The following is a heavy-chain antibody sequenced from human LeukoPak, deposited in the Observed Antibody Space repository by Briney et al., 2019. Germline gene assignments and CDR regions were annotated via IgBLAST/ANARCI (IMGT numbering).Heavy chain of an antibody. CDR2: ISAYNGNT. D-gene: IGHD3-16*02. CDR1: GYTFTSYG. CDR3: ARDEDWPDYRYYFDY. V-gene: IGHV1-18*01. Sequence: VASVKVSCKASGYTFTSYGISWVRQAPGQGLEWMGWISAYNGNTNYAQKLRGRVTMTTDTSTSTAYMELRSLRSDDTAVYYCARDEDWPDYRYYFDYWGQGTLVTVSS. J-gene: IGHJ4*02.